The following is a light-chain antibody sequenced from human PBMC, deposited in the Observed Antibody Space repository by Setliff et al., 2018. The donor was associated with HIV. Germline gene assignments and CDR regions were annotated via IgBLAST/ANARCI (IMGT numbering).Light chain of an antibody. J-gene: IGLJ1*01. V-gene: IGLV2-23*02. CDR2: DVS. Sequence: QCALSQPASVSGSPGQSITISCTGTPSDVGGFTLVSWYQKYPDRVPKLIIYDVSKRPSRVSDRFSGSKSANTASLTISGLQAEDEADYYCLSYTGSDTFVFGSGTKVTVL. CDR3: LSYTGSDTFV. CDR1: PSDVGGFTL.